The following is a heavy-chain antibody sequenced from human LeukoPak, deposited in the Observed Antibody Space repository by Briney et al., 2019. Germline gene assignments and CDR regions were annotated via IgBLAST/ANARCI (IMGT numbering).Heavy chain of an antibody. Sequence: PSQTLSLTCALSGDSLSSNSGTWDWVRQSPSRCLEWLGSTYYGSKSYYDYAVSLKSPITINPDTSKNLFSLQLTSVTPEDTAVYYCARGKSKRLDVWGQGTTVTVSS. J-gene: IGHJ6*02. CDR2: TYYGSKSYY. V-gene: IGHV6-1*01. D-gene: IGHD5/OR15-5a*01. CDR3: ARGKSKRLDV. CDR1: GDSLSSNSGT.